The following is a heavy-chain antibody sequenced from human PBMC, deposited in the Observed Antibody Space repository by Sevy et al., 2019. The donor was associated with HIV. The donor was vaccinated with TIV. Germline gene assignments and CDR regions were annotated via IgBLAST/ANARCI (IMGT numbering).Heavy chain of an antibody. D-gene: IGHD1-26*01. CDR2: FNPDSGYT. CDR3: AREAVGASSTHFDY. CDR1: GYTFTDYY. V-gene: IGHV1-2*02. J-gene: IGHJ4*02. Sequence: ASVKVSCKAFGYTFTDYYIHWVRQAPGQGPEWMGWFNPDSGYTNYAQKFLGRVTMTRDTSISTAYMDLSRLGSDDTAVYYCAREAVGASSTHFDYWGQGTLVNVSS.